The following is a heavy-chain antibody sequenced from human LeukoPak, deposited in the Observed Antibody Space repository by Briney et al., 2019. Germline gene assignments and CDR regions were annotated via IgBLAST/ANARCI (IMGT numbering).Heavy chain of an antibody. Sequence: SETLSLTCAVSGGSISSSNWWSWVRQPPGKGLEWIGYIYYSGSTNYNPSLKSRVTISVDTSKNQFSLKLSSVTAADTAVYYCASGSAFDPWGQGTLVTVSS. CDR2: IYYSGST. J-gene: IGHJ5*02. CDR3: ASGSAFDP. V-gene: IGHV4-4*02. CDR1: GGSISSSNW. D-gene: IGHD1-26*01.